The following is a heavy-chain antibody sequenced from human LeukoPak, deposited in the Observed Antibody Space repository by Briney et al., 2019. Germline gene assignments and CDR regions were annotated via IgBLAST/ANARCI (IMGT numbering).Heavy chain of an antibody. CDR3: ARDGRGYSYGLDYYYYMDV. Sequence: ETLSLTCTVSGGSISSYYWGWIRQPPGKGLEWIGSIYYSGSTYYNPSLKSRVTISVDTSKNQFSLKLSSVTAADTAVYYCARDGRGYSYGLDYYYYMDVWGKGTTVTVSS. V-gene: IGHV4-39*07. CDR2: IYYSGST. D-gene: IGHD5-18*01. J-gene: IGHJ6*03. CDR1: GGSISSYY.